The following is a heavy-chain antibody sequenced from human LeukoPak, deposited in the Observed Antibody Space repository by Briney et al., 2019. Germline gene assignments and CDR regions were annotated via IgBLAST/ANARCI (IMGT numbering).Heavy chain of an antibody. CDR2: ISAYNGNT. D-gene: IGHD2-2*01. V-gene: IGHV1-18*04. Sequence: ASVKVSCKASGYTFTSYGISWVRQAPGQGLEWMGWISAYNGNTNYAQKLQGRVTITTDTSTSTAYMELRSLRSDDTAVYYCARDRRNVVVPAVAFDYWGRGTLVTVSS. CDR3: ARDRRNVVVPAVAFDY. J-gene: IGHJ4*02. CDR1: GYTFTSYG.